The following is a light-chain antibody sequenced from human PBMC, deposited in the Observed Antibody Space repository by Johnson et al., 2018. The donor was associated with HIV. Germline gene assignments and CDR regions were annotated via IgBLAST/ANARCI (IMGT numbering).Light chain of an antibody. Sequence: QPVLTQPPSVSAAPGQKVTISCSGSSSNIGNNYVSWYQQLPGTAPKLLIYDNNKRPSGIPDRFSGSKSGTSATLGITGLQTGDEADYYCGTWDSSLSAVGHVSGAGTTVTVL. CDR1: SSNIGNNY. J-gene: IGLJ1*01. V-gene: IGLV1-51*01. CDR3: GTWDSSLSAVGHV. CDR2: DNN.